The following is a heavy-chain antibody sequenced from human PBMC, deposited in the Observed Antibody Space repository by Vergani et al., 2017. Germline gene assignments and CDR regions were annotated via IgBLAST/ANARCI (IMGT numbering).Heavy chain of an antibody. CDR1: GYTFTGYY. D-gene: IGHD5-12*01. CDR3: ARDRGYSGYDGGPDY. CDR2: INPSGGST. Sequence: QVQLVQSGAEVKKPGASVKVSCKASGYTFTGYYMHWVRQAPGQGLEWMGIINPSGGSTSYAQKFQGRVTMTRDTSTSTVYMELSSLRSEDTAVYYCARDRGYSGYDGGPDYWGQGTLVTVSS. V-gene: IGHV1-46*01. J-gene: IGHJ4*02.